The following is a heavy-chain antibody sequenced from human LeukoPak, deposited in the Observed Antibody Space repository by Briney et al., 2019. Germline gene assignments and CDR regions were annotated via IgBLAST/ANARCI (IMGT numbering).Heavy chain of an antibody. Sequence: SVKVSCKASGGTFSSYAISWVRQAPGQGLEWMGGIIPIFGTANYAQKFQGRVTITTDESTSTAYMELSSLRSEDTAVYYCASSTTIRRGGYYYYMDVWGKGTTVTVSS. CDR3: ASSTTIRRGGYYYYMDV. CDR1: GGTFSSYA. CDR2: IIPIFGTA. J-gene: IGHJ6*03. V-gene: IGHV1-69*05. D-gene: IGHD5-12*01.